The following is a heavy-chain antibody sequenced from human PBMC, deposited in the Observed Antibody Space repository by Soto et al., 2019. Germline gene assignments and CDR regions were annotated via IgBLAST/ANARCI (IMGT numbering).Heavy chain of an antibody. V-gene: IGHV3-23*01. D-gene: IGHD3-22*01. CDR3: AKVARKEYYYDSSAYSFDY. CDR2: ISGSGGST. Sequence: EVQLLESGGGLVQPGGSLRLSCAASGFTFSSYAMSWVRQAPGKGLEWVSAISGSGGSTYYADSVKGRFTISRDNSKNTLYLQMNSLRAEDTAVYYCAKVARKEYYYDSSAYSFDYWGQGTLVTVSS. J-gene: IGHJ4*02. CDR1: GFTFSSYA.